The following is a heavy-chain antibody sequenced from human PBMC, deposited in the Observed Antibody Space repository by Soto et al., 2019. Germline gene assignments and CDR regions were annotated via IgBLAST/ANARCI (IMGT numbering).Heavy chain of an antibody. J-gene: IGHJ4*02. D-gene: IGHD5-18*01. Sequence: PSETLSLTCTVSGGSISSYYWSWIRQPPGKGLEWIGYIYYSGSTNYNPSLKSRVTISVDTSKNQFSLKLSSVTAADTAVYYCARLGGYSYGSGYWGQGTLVTVSS. CDR3: ARLGGYSYGSGY. V-gene: IGHV4-59*01. CDR2: IYYSGST. CDR1: GGSISSYY.